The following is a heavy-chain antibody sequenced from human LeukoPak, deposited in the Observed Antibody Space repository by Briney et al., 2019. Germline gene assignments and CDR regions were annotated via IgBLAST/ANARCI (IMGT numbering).Heavy chain of an antibody. D-gene: IGHD6-19*01. J-gene: IGHJ4*02. CDR1: DSPSVAML. Sequence: GGSLRSPVQPLDSPSVAMLCTGSARLQGRDGNMFQLSSNGGSTYYADSVKGRFTISRDNYKNTLYLQMSSLRAEDTAVYYCVKDRTLGSSSGPFDYWGQGTLVTVSS. CDR2: SSNGGST. V-gene: IGHV3-64D*06. CDR3: VKDRTLGSSSGPFDY.